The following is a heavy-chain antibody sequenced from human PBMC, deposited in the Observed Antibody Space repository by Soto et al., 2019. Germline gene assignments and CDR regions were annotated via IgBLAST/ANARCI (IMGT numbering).Heavy chain of an antibody. CDR1: GDSISTDY. CDR2: IYYGGST. D-gene: IGHD7-27*01. Sequence: QVHLQESGPGLVKPSETLSLTCTVSGDSISTDYWSWIRQSPGKGLEWIGFIYYGGSTNYNPSLKRRVTISVDTPKNQFSLKLSSVTAADTAVSYCAKNWNWGSLVHWGQGTLVTVSS. J-gene: IGHJ4*02. CDR3: AKNWNWGSLVH. V-gene: IGHV4-59*08.